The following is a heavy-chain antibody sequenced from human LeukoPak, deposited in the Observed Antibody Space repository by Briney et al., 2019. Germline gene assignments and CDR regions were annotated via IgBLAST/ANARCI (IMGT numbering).Heavy chain of an antibody. J-gene: IGHJ4*02. D-gene: IGHD6-19*01. Sequence: GGSLRLSCAASGFTFSSYGMHWVRQAPGKGLEWVAVIWYDGSNKYYADSVKGRFTISRDNSKNTLYLQMNSLRAEDTAVYYCARDMYSSAARSVKNTVPPTPLTYWGQGTLVTVSS. CDR1: GFTFSSYG. CDR2: IWYDGSNK. CDR3: ARDMYSSAARSVKNTVPPTPLTY. V-gene: IGHV3-33*01.